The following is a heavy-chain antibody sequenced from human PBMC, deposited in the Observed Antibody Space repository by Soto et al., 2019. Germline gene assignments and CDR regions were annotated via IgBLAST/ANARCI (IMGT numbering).Heavy chain of an antibody. Sequence: PGGSLRLSCAASGFTFSSYSMNWVRQAPGKGLEWVSSISSSSSYIYYADPVKGRFTISRDNAKNSLYLQMNSLRAEDTAVYYCARDHGGDWNYVMSNYYYGMDVWGQGTTVTVSS. CDR3: ARDHGGDWNYVMSNYYYGMDV. J-gene: IGHJ6*02. CDR2: ISSSSSYI. D-gene: IGHD1-7*01. CDR1: GFTFSSYS. V-gene: IGHV3-21*01.